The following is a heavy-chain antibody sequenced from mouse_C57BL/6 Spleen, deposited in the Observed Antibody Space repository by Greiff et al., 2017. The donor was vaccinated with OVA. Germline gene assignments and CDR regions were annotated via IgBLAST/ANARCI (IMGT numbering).Heavy chain of an antibody. J-gene: IGHJ1*03. D-gene: IGHD2-3*01. CDR1: GFNIKDDY. V-gene: IGHV14-4*01. CDR2: IDPENGDT. CDR3: TTRRLLLWYFDV. Sequence: VQLQQSGAELVRPGASVKLSCTASGFNIKDDYMHWVKQRPEQGLEWIGWIDPENGDTEYASKFQGKATITADTSSNTAYLQLSSLTSEDTAVYYCTTRRLLLWYFDVWGTGTTVTVSS.